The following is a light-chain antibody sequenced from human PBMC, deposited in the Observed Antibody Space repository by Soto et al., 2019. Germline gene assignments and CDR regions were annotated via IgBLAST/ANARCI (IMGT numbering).Light chain of an antibody. V-gene: IGKV3-20*01. CDR3: QQLGDLPPIT. CDR1: HSVSSNY. J-gene: IGKJ5*01. CDR2: GAS. Sequence: EMLLTQSPGTLSLSPGERATLSFRASHSVSSNYLAWYQQKPGQAPRLLIYGASSRATGVPDRFSGSGSGTDFTLTISRLEPEDFAVYYCQQLGDLPPITFGQGTRLEIK.